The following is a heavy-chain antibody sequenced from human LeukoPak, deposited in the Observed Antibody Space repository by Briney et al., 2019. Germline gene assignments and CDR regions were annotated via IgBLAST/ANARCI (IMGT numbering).Heavy chain of an antibody. J-gene: IGHJ6*03. CDR2: ISSSSSTI. CDR3: AVVTEYYYYMDV. V-gene: IGHV3-48*04. D-gene: IGHD4-23*01. Sequence: PGGSLRLSCAASGFAFSSYSMNWVRQAPGKGLEWVSYISSSSSTIYYADSVKGRFIISRDNAKNSLYLQMNSLRAEDTAVYYCAVVTEYYYYMDVWGKGTTVTVSS. CDR1: GFAFSSYS.